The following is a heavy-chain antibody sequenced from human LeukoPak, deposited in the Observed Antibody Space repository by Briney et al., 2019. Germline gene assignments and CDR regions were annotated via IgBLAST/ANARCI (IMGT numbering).Heavy chain of an antibody. J-gene: IGHJ4*02. CDR2: ISSDGTST. Sequence: GGSLRLSCAASGFTFSPFWMHWVRHAPGKGLVWVSRISSDGTSTSCADSVKGRFTISRDNAKNTLYLQMHSLRAEDTALYYCARDLYGSGRSDFWGQGTLVTVSS. CDR1: GFTFSPFW. V-gene: IGHV3-74*01. CDR3: ARDLYGSGRSDF. D-gene: IGHD3-10*01.